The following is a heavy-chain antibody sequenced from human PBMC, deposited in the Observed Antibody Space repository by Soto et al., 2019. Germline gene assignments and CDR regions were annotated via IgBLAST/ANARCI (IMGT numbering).Heavy chain of an antibody. D-gene: IGHD1-1*01. J-gene: IGHJ6*02. V-gene: IGHV5-10-1*01. CDR2: IDPSDSYT. CDR3: ARLRKLEPHYYYYGMDV. CDR1: GYSFTSYW. Sequence: GESLKISCKGSGYSFTSYWISWVRQMPGHGLEWMGRIDPSDSYTNYSPSFQGHVTISADKSISTAYLQWSSLKASDTAMYYCARLRKLEPHYYYYGMDVWGQGTTVTVSS.